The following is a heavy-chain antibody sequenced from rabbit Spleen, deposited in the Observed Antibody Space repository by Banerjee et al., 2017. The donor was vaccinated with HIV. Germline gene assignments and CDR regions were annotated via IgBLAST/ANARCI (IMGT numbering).Heavy chain of an antibody. CDR2: IAAGSGTT. Sequence: QSLEESGGDLVKPGASLTLTCTASGFSFSNSDYMCWVRQAPGKGLEWIACIAAGSGTTYYANWAKGRFTISKTSSTTVTLQMTSLTAADTATYFCASSYIGYIDVFNLGGPGTLVTVS. D-gene: IGHD7-1*01. CDR3: ASSYIGYIDVFNL. J-gene: IGHJ4*01. CDR1: GFSFSNSDY. V-gene: IGHV1S40*01.